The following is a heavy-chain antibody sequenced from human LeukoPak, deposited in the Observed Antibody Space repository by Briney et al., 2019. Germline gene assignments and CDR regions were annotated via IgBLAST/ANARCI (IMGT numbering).Heavy chain of an antibody. V-gene: IGHV3-30*04. CDR2: ISYDGSNE. Sequence: PGGSLRLSCAASGFTFSSYAMHWVRQAPGKGLEWVAVISYDGSNEYYADSVRGRFTITRDNSKNTLYLQMNSLRAEDTAVYYCAREGVTVVTRYLDYWGQGTLVTVSS. D-gene: IGHD4-23*01. J-gene: IGHJ4*02. CDR3: AREGVTVVTRYLDY. CDR1: GFTFSSYA.